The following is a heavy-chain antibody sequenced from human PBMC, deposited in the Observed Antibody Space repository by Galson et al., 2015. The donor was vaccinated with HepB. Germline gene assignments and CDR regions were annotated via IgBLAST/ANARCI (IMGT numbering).Heavy chain of an antibody. Sequence: SLRLSCAASGFTFSSYGMHWVRQAPGKGLEWVAVISYDGSNKYYADSVKGRFTISRDNSKNTLYLQMNSLRAEDTAVYYCAKDKLIVVAGPFDYWGQGTLVTVSS. CDR2: ISYDGSNK. CDR1: GFTFSSYG. D-gene: IGHD3-22*01. V-gene: IGHV3-30*18. J-gene: IGHJ4*02. CDR3: AKDKLIVVAGPFDY.